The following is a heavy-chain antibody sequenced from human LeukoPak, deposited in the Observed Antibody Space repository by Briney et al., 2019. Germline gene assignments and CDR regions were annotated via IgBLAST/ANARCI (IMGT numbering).Heavy chain of an antibody. J-gene: IGHJ4*02. CDR1: GFTFSSYA. D-gene: IGHD5-18*01. V-gene: IGHV3-23*01. CDR2: ISGNGGDT. CDR3: TDKYSYDY. Sequence: GGSLGLSCAASGFTFSSYAMSWVRQAPGKGLEWVSTISGNGGDTYYAGSVKGRFTISRDNSKNTLCLQMNSLRAEDTAVYYCTDKYSYDYWGQGTLVTVSS.